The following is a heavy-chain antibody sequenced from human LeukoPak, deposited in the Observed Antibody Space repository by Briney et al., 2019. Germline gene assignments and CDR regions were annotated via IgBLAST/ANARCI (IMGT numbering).Heavy chain of an antibody. Sequence: PGGSLRLSCAASGFTFSNYAMSWVRQAPGKGLEWVSAISGSGLSTYYADSVKGRFTISRDTSKNTLYLQMNSLRAEDTAVYYCAKEVKGHDYYDSSGYSFGGQGTLVTVSS. J-gene: IGHJ4*02. CDR2: ISGSGLST. CDR1: GFTFSNYA. CDR3: AKEVKGHDYYDSSGYSF. V-gene: IGHV3-23*01. D-gene: IGHD3-22*01.